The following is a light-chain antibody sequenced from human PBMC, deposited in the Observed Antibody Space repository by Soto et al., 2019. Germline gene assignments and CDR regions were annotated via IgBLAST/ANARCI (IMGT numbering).Light chain of an antibody. CDR1: HSVSSN. J-gene: IGKJ2*01. Sequence: EMVMTQSPATLSVSPGERATHSCRASHSVSSNLAWYQQKPGQAPRLLIYGASTRATGIPARFSGSGSGTEFTLTISSLLSGDFAVYYCQQYNNWPYTFGQGTKLEIK. CDR3: QQYNNWPYT. CDR2: GAS. V-gene: IGKV3-15*01.